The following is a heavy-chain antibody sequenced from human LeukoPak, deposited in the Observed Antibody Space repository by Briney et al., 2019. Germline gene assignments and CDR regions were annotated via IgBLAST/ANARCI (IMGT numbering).Heavy chain of an antibody. V-gene: IGHV1-18*01. Sequence: ASVKVSCKASGYTFTSYGISWVRRAPGQGLEWMGWISAYNGNTNYAQKLQGRVTMTTDTSTSTAYMELRSLRSDDTAVYYCARDPPIAVAGAEHYYYYYGMDVWGQGTTVTVSS. J-gene: IGHJ6*02. D-gene: IGHD6-19*01. CDR3: ARDPPIAVAGAEHYYYYYGMDV. CDR1: GYTFTSYG. CDR2: ISAYNGNT.